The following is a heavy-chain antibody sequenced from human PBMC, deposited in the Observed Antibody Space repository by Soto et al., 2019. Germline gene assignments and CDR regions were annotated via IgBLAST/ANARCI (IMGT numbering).Heavy chain of an antibody. CDR1: GFTFSNYA. V-gene: IGHV3-23*01. Sequence: PGGSLRLSYAASGFTFSNYAMSWVRQAPGKGLEWVSSISGAGLITYYADSVRGRFTISRDNSRDTLFLQINSLRAEDTGDYYCAKAQDYYFDSGTYNWFDPWGHGTLVTVSS. D-gene: IGHD3-22*01. CDR3: AKAQDYYFDSGTYNWFDP. J-gene: IGHJ5*02. CDR2: ISGAGLIT.